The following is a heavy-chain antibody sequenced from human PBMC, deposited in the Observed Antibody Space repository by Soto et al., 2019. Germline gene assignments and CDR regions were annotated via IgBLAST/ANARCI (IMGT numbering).Heavy chain of an antibody. V-gene: IGHV1-69*13. CDR2: IIPIFGTA. Sequence: VASVKVSCKASGGTFSSYAISWVRQAPGQGLEWMGGIIPIFGTANYAQKFQGRVTITADESTSTAYMELSSLRSEDTAVYYCARVILKDGYNPVVRAFYGMDVWG. CDR3: ARVILKDGYNPVVRAFYGMDV. J-gene: IGHJ6*02. CDR1: GGTFSSYA. D-gene: IGHD3-10*01.